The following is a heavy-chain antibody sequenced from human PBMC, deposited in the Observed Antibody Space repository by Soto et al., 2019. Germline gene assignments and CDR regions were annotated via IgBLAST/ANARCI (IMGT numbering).Heavy chain of an antibody. CDR3: ARSAPGYGSGSHLSYFDN. J-gene: IGHJ4*02. V-gene: IGHV3-23*01. D-gene: IGHD3-10*01. CDR2: ISGNGDTT. Sequence: PGGSLRLSCAASGFTFSSSAMSWVRQAPGKGLDWVSAISGNGDTTYYADSVKGRFTISRDISKNTLYLQMNSLRAEDTAVYFCARSAPGYGSGSHLSYFDNWGQGTLVTVSS. CDR1: GFTFSSSA.